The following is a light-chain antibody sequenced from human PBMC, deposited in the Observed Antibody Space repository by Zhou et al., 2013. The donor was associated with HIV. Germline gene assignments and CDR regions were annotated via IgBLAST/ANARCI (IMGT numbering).Light chain of an antibody. CDR2: KAS. CDR3: QQSNTYSIT. CDR1: QGISTW. Sequence: DIQMTQSPSSVSASVGDRVTITCRASQGISTWLAWYQQKPGRAPKLLIYKASNLYSGVPSRFSGSGSGTEFTLTITSLQPDDFATYYCQQSNTYSITFGQGTRLEIK. V-gene: IGKV1-5*03. J-gene: IGKJ5*01.